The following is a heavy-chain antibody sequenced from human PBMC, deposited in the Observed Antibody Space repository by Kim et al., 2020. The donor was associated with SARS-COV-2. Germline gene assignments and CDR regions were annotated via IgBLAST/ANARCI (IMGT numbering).Heavy chain of an antibody. D-gene: IGHD2-8*01. CDR2: MNHSGST. CDR1: GGSFSGYS. CDR3: ARGLAYASGFCSTAACSPLVY. J-gene: IGHJ4*02. Sequence: SETLSLTCAVNGGSFSGYSWTWIRQSPGKSLEWIGEMNHSGSTNYNPALKSRVAISIDTSKNHFSLNLSSVTAADTALYYCARGLAYASGFCSTAACSPLVYWGQGSLVTVSS. V-gene: IGHV4-34*01.